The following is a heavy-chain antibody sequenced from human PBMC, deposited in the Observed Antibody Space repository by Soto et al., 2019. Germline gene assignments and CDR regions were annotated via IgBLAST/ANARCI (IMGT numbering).Heavy chain of an antibody. Sequence: QLQLQESGPGLVKPSETLSLTCTVSGGSISSSSYYWGWIRQPPGKGLEWIGCIYYSGSTYYNPSLKSRVPISLDPSNNRLALKRSSVPAADTAVYYCARQGPPAAGTLYYCGMDVWGQGTTVTVSS. D-gene: IGHD6-13*01. CDR3: ARQGPPAAGTLYYCGMDV. CDR2: IYYSGST. J-gene: IGHJ6*02. V-gene: IGHV4-39*01. CDR1: GGSISSSSYY.